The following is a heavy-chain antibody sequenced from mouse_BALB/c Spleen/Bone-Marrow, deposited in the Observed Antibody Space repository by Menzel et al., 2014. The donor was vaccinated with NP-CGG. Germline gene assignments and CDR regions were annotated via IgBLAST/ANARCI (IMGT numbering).Heavy chain of an antibody. J-gene: IGHJ4*01. Sequence: VQLQQSGAELARPGASEKMSCKASGYTFTSYTMHWVKQRPGQGLEWIGYINPSSGYTNYNQKFKDKATLTADKSSSTAHMQLSSLTSEDSAGYYCARRYDYAMDYWGQGTSVTVSS. V-gene: IGHV1-4*01. CDR3: ARRYDYAMDY. CDR1: GYTFTSYT. CDR2: INPSSGYT. D-gene: IGHD2-14*01.